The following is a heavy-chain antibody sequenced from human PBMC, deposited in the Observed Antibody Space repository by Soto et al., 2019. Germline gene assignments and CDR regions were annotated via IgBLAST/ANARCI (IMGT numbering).Heavy chain of an antibody. Sequence: EVQLVESGGGLVQPGGSLRLSCAASGFTFSSYSMNWVRQAPGKGLEWVSYISSSSSTIYYADSVKGRFTISRDNAKNSLYLQMNSLRDEDTAVYSCARERAVGIAVALNWFDPWGQGTLVTGSS. CDR1: GFTFSSYS. D-gene: IGHD6-19*01. CDR2: ISSSSSTI. CDR3: ARERAVGIAVALNWFDP. V-gene: IGHV3-48*02. J-gene: IGHJ5*02.